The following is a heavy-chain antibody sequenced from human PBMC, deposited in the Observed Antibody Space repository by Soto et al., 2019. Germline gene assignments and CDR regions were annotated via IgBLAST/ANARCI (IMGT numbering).Heavy chain of an antibody. D-gene: IGHD3-10*01. V-gene: IGHV3-23*01. CDR1: GFTFSSYA. CDR3: AKDIGEYGYYYYYMDV. Sequence: GGSLRLSCAASGFTFSSYAMSWVRQAPGKGLEWVSAISGSGGSTYYADSVKGRFTISRDNSKNTLYLQMNSLRAEDTAVYYCAKDIGEYGYYYYYMDVWGKGTTVTVSS. CDR2: ISGSGGST. J-gene: IGHJ6*03.